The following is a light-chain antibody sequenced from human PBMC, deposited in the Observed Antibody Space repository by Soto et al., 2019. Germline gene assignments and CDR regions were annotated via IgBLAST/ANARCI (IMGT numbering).Light chain of an antibody. CDR1: QSVSSSY. CDR2: GAS. CDR3: QQRSNWPPIT. Sequence: IVLTQSPGILSLSPGERATLSCRASQSVSSSYLAWYQQKPGQAPRLLIYGASSRATGIPDRFSGSGSGTDFTLTISRLEPEDFAVYYCQQRSNWPPITFGQGTRLEI. J-gene: IGKJ5*01. V-gene: IGKV3D-20*02.